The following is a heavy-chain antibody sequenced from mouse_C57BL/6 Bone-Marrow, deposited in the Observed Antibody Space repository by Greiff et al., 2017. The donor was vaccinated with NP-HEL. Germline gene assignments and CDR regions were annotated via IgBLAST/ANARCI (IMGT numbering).Heavy chain of an antibody. CDR1: GYTFTNYW. CDR2: IYPGGGYT. V-gene: IGHV1-63*01. J-gene: IGHJ1*03. Sequence: QVQLQQSGAELVRPGTSVKMSCKASGYTFTNYWIGWAKQRPGHGLEWIGEIYPGGGYTNYNEKFKGKATLTADKSSSTAYLQFSSLTSEDSAIYYCARHGSSLDWYFDVWGTGTTVTVSS. D-gene: IGHD1-1*01. CDR3: ARHGSSLDWYFDV.